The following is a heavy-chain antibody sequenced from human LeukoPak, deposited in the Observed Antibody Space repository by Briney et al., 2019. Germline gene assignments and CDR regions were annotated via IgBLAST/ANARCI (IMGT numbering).Heavy chain of an antibody. CDR3: ARRAGAYSHPYDY. V-gene: IGHV3-53*01. CDR2: IYSDNT. Sequence: GGSLRLSCTVSGFTVSSNTMSWVRQAPGKGLEWVSFIYSDNTHYSDSVKGRFTISRDNSKNTLYLQMNSLRAEDTAVYYCARRAGAYSHPYDYWGQGTLVTVSS. CDR1: GFTVSSNT. J-gene: IGHJ4*02. D-gene: IGHD4/OR15-4a*01.